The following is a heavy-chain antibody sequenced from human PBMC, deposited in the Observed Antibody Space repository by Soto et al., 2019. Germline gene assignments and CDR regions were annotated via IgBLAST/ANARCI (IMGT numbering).Heavy chain of an antibody. CDR2: ISGSGGST. V-gene: IGHV3-23*01. Sequence: HPGGSLRLSCAASGFTFSSYAMSWVRQAPGKGLEWVSAISGSGGSTYYADSVKGRFTISRDNSKNTLYLQMNSLRAEDTAVYYCAKPHDVNLPGYSSSWSSAYYYYYGMDVWGQGTTVTVSS. D-gene: IGHD6-13*01. J-gene: IGHJ6*02. CDR1: GFTFSSYA. CDR3: AKPHDVNLPGYSSSWSSAYYYYYGMDV.